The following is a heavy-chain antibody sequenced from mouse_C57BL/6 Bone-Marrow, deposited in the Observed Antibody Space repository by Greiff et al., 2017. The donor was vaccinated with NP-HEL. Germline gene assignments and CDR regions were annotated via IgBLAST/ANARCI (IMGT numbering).Heavy chain of an antibody. V-gene: IGHV6-6*01. CDR1: GFTFSDAW. CDR3: TSPLTVVAGNAMDY. J-gene: IGHJ4*01. D-gene: IGHD1-1*01. CDR2: IRNKANNHAT. Sequence: EVQLVESGGGLVQPGGSMKLSCAASGFTFSDAWMDWVRQSPEKGLEWVAEIRNKANNHATYYAESVKGRFTISRDDSKSSVYLQMNSLRAEDTGIYYGTSPLTVVAGNAMDYWGQGTSVTVSS.